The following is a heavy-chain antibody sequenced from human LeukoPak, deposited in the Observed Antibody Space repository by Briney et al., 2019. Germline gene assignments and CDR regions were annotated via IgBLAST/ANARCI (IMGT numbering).Heavy chain of an antibody. CDR1: GFALSTYN. J-gene: IGHJ4*02. CDR3: AKDSGYSYGHGLDY. CDR2: MLSDGSNK. Sequence: GGSLRLSRAPSGFALSTYNMHWVRQAPGKGLEWVALMLSDGSNKYHADSVKGRFTISRDNSKNALFLQMNSLRDEDTAVYSCAKDSGYSYGHGLDYWGQGTLVTVSS. V-gene: IGHV3-33*06. D-gene: IGHD5-18*01.